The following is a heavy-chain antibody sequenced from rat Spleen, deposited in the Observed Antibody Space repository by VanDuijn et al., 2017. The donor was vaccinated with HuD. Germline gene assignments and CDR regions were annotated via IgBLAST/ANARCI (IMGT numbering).Heavy chain of an antibody. D-gene: IGHD1-8*01. J-gene: IGHJ4*01. CDR2: INYDGSST. V-gene: IGHV5-7*01. Sequence: EVQLVESGGGLAQPGGSLKLSCAASRFTFSDYYMAWVRQAPTKGLEWVATINYDGSSTYYRDSVKGRFTISRDNAKSTLYLQMDSLRSEDTATYYCARPHSSHYVMDAWGQGASVTVSS. CDR1: RFTFSDYY. CDR3: ARPHSSHYVMDA.